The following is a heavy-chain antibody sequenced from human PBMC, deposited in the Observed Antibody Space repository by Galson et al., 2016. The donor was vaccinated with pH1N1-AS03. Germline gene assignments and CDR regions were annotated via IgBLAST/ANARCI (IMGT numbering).Heavy chain of an antibody. CDR3: ARHGCMSTSCPPER. D-gene: IGHD2-2*01. CDR2: LYYSGST. CDR1: GGSVSRSFYY. Sequence: ETLSLTCTVSGGSVSRSFYYWGWIRQPPGKGLEWIGSLYYSGSTHYNPSLQRRVTMSVDTSKNQFYLHLRSVTAADTAVYYCARHGCMSTSCPPERWGHGTLLTVSS. J-gene: IGHJ4*01. V-gene: IGHV4-39*07.